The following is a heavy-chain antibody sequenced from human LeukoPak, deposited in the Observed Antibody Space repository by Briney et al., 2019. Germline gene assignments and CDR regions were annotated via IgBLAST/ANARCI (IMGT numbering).Heavy chain of an antibody. CDR1: GGTFSSYA. V-gene: IGHV1-69*13. Sequence: GASVKVSCKASGGTFSSYAISWARQAPGQGLEWMGGIIPIFGTANYAQKFQGRVTITADESTSTAYMELSSLRSEDTAVYYCARDVDYGVIWYFDLWGRGTLVTVSS. D-gene: IGHD4-17*01. CDR3: ARDVDYGVIWYFDL. CDR2: IIPIFGTA. J-gene: IGHJ2*01.